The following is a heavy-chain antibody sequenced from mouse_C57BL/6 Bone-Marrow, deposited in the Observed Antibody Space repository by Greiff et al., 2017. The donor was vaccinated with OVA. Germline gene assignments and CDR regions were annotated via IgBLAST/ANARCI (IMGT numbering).Heavy chain of an antibody. V-gene: IGHV1-55*01. CDR3: ARSPLLLRSGWFAY. D-gene: IGHD1-1*01. CDR2: IYPGSGST. CDR1: GYTFTSYW. J-gene: IGHJ3*01. Sequence: QVQLQQPGAELVKPGASVKMSCKASGYTFTSYWITWVKQRHGQGLAWIGDIYPGSGSTSYYAKFMSKATLTVDTSSSTAYMQLSSLTSEDSAVYYCARSPLLLRSGWFAYWDQGTRVTVSA.